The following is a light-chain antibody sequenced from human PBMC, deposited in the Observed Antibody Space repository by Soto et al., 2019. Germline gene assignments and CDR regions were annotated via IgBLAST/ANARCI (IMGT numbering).Light chain of an antibody. CDR1: SSNIGSNT. V-gene: IGLV1-44*01. CDR2: TNN. Sequence: QSVLTQPPSASGTPGQRVTISCSGSSSNIGSNTVNWYQQLPGTAPKLLIYTNNQRPSGVPDRFSGSKSGASASLAISGLQSGDEGDYYCAAWDDSLNGRVFGTGTKLTVL. CDR3: AAWDDSLNGRV. J-gene: IGLJ1*01.